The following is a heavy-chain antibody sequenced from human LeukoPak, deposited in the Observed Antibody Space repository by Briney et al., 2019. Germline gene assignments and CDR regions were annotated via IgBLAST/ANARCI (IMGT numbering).Heavy chain of an antibody. CDR3: AKWGDYDVLTGYYVSDY. CDR2: NTSSSSYI. CDR1: GFTFSSYS. J-gene: IGHJ4*02. D-gene: IGHD3-9*01. V-gene: IGHV3-21*01. Sequence: SGVSLRLFCAASGFTFSSYSMNCVRDASGKGLEWVSSNTSSSSYIYYADSVKGRFTISRDNAKNSLYLQMNSLRAEDTAVYYCAKWGDYDVLTGYYVSDYWGQGNLVTVSS.